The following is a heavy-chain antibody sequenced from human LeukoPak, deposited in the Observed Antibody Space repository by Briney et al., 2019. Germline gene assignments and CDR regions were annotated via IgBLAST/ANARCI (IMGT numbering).Heavy chain of an antibody. CDR1: GYTFTGYY. Sequence: WASVKVSCRASGYTFTGYYMHWVRQAPGQGLEWMGWINPNSGGTNYAQKFQGRVTMTRDTSISTAYMELSRLRSDDTAVYYCARMWLVGGITMVRGVISYFDYWGQGTLVTVSS. CDR3: ARMWLVGGITMVRGVISYFDY. V-gene: IGHV1-2*02. CDR2: INPNSGGT. D-gene: IGHD3-10*01. J-gene: IGHJ4*02.